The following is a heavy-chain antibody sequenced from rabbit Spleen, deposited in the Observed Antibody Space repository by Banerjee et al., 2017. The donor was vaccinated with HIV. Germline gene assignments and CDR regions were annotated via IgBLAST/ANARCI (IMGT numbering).Heavy chain of an antibody. V-gene: IGHV1S40*01. CDR3: VREVAAKFNL. D-gene: IGHD4-1*01. CDR2: IYTGSSGIT. CDR1: GFSFSSNYY. J-gene: IGHJ4*01. Sequence: QQLEESGGDLVKPGASLTLTCTASGFSFSSNYYMCWVRQAPGKGLEWIACIYTGSSGITYYANWVNGRFTISSHNAQNTLFLQLNSLTAADTATYFCVREVAAKFNLWGPGTLVTVS.